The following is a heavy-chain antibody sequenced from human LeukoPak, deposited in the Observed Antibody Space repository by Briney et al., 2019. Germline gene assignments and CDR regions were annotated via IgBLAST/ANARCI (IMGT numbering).Heavy chain of an antibody. J-gene: IGHJ4*02. V-gene: IGHV3-48*04. CDR1: GFTFSTYN. Sequence: GGSLRLPCAASGFTFSTYNMNWVRQAPGKGLEWISYISSNGAGIHYADFVKGRFTISRDNAKSSLSLQMNSLRADDTAVYYCARSKKVGDDSFDFWGQGTLVTVSS. D-gene: IGHD3-16*01. CDR2: ISSNGAGI. CDR3: ARSKKVGDDSFDF.